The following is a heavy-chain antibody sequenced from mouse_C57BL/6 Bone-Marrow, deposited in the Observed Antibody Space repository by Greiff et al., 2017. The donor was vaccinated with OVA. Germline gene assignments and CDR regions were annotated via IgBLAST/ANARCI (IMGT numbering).Heavy chain of an antibody. CDR3: TTFAVVNWYFDV. Sequence: EVMLVESGAELVRPGASVKLSCTASGFNIKDDYMHWVKQRPEQGLEWIGWIDPENGDTEYASKFQGKATITADTSSNTAYLQLSSLTSEDTAVYYGTTFAVVNWYFDVWGTGTTVTVSS. D-gene: IGHD1-1*01. CDR2: IDPENGDT. J-gene: IGHJ1*03. CDR1: GFNIKDDY. V-gene: IGHV14-4*01.